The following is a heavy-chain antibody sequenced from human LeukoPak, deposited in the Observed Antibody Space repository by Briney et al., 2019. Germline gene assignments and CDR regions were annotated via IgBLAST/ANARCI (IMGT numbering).Heavy chain of an antibody. CDR1: GGSISSGGYY. J-gene: IGHJ4*02. V-gene: IGHV4-31*03. CDR3: ARYCSSTSCYSDY. Sequence: SETLSLTCTVSGGSISSGGYYWSWIRQHPGKGLEWIGYIYYSGSTYHNPSLKSRVTISVDTSKNQFSLKPSSVTAADTAVYYCARYCSSTSCYSDYWGQGTLVTVSS. CDR2: IYYSGST. D-gene: IGHD2-2*01.